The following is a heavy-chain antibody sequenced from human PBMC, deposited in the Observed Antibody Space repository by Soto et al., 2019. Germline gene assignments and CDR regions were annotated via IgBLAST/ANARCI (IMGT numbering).Heavy chain of an antibody. D-gene: IGHD1-1*01. J-gene: IGHJ5*02. V-gene: IGHV4-39*01. CDR1: GGSISSSSYY. CDR3: ARGLGLKLEFDP. Sequence: HLQLQESGPGLVKPSETLSLTCTVSGGSISSSSYYWGWVRQPPGKGLEWIGSIYYSGSTYYNPSLKSRVTISVDTSKNQFSLKLSSVTASDTAVFYCARGLGLKLEFDPWGQGTLVTVSS. CDR2: IYYSGST.